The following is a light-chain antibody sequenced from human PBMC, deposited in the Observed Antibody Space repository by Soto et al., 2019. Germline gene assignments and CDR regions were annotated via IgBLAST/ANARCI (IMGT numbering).Light chain of an antibody. CDR2: EVI. CDR1: SSDVGAYDW. Sequence: QSALTQPASVSGSPGQSITISCTGTSSDVGAYDWVSWYQHHPGKAPKLIIHEVINRPSGISFRFSGSKSGNTASLTISGLQAEDEADYYCSSYISSSTVLFGGGTKLTVL. J-gene: IGLJ2*01. V-gene: IGLV2-14*01. CDR3: SSYISSSTVL.